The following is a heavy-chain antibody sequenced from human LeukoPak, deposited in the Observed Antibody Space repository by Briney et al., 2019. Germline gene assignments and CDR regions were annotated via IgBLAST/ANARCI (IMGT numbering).Heavy chain of an antibody. CDR2: ISSSSSTI. V-gene: IGHV3-48*04. J-gene: IGHJ6*02. D-gene: IGHD6-13*01. CDR1: GFTFSSYS. CDR3: AREMALAAAGTRWFQGNYYYYYGMDV. Sequence: GGSLRLSCAASGFTFSSYSMNWVRQAPGKGLEWVSYISSSSSTIYYADSVKGRFTISRDNAKNSLYLQMNSLRAEDTAVYYCAREMALAAAGTRWFQGNYYYYYGMDVWGQGTTITVSS.